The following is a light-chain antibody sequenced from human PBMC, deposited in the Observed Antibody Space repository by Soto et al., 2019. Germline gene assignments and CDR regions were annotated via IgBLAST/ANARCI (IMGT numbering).Light chain of an antibody. CDR3: QQYNNWPLT. J-gene: IGKJ4*01. CDR1: QSVSSN. CDR2: DAS. Sequence: EIVMTQSPATLSVSPGERATLSCRASQSVSSNLAWYQQKPGQAPRLLIHDASTRATGIPARFSGSGSGTEFTLTISSLQSEDFAVYYCQQYNNWPLTFGGGTKVEIK. V-gene: IGKV3-15*01.